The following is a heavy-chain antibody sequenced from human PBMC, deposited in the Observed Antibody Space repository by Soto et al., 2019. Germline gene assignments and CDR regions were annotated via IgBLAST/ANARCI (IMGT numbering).Heavy chain of an antibody. V-gene: IGHV1-24*01. D-gene: IGHD2-15*01. Sequence: ASVKVSCKVSGYTLTELSMHWVRQAPGKGLEWMGGFDPEDGETIYAQKFQGRVTMTEDTSTDTAYMELSSLRSEDTAVYYCATMGGYKNITGGFDYWGQGTLVTVSS. CDR3: ATMGGYKNITGGFDY. J-gene: IGHJ4*02. CDR1: GYTLTELS. CDR2: FDPEDGET.